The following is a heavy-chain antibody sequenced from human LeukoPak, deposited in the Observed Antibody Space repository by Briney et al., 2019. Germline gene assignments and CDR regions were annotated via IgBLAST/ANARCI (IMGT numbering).Heavy chain of an antibody. CDR1: GGSFSGYY. CDR2: INHSGST. D-gene: IGHD6-19*01. CDR3: AKGSGSGWYGWFAP. V-gene: IGHV4-34*01. J-gene: IGHJ5*02. Sequence: SETLSLTCAVYGGSFSGYYWSWIRQPPGKGLEWIGEINHSGSTNYNPSLKSRVTISLDTSKNQFSLKLSSVTAADTALYYCAKGSGSGWYGWFAPWGQGTLVTVSS.